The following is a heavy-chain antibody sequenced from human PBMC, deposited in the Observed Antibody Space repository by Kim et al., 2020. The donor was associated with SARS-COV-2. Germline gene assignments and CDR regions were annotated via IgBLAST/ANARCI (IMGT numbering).Heavy chain of an antibody. V-gene: IGHV3-30*18. CDR1: GFTFSSYG. J-gene: IGHJ3*02. CDR2: ISYDGSNK. CDR3: AKAYSSSFPDDAFDI. D-gene: IGHD6-13*01. Sequence: GGSLRLSCAASGFTFSSYGMHWVRQAPGKGLEWVAVISYDGSNKYYADSVKGRFTISRDNSKNTLYLQMNSLRAEDTAVYYCAKAYSSSFPDDAFDIWGQGTMVTVSS.